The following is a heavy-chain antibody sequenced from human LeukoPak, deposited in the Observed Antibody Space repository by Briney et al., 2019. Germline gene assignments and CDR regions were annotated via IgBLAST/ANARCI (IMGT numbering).Heavy chain of an antibody. CDR2: IIPILGIA. Sequence: GASVKVSCKASGGTFSSYAISWVRQAPGQGLEWMGRIIPILGIANYAQKFQGRVTITADKSTSTAYMELSSLRSEDTAVYYCARETGSSGYHEYFQHWGQGTLVTVSS. V-gene: IGHV1-69*04. J-gene: IGHJ1*01. D-gene: IGHD3-22*01. CDR3: ARETGSSGYHEYFQH. CDR1: GGTFSSYA.